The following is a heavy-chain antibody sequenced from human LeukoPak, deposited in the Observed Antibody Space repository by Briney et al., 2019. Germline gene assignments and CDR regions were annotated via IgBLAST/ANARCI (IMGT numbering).Heavy chain of an antibody. J-gene: IGHJ4*02. CDR3: ARDKPSSGWTFDY. V-gene: IGHV1-69*13. CDR1: GGTFSSYA. CDR2: IIPIFGTA. D-gene: IGHD6-19*01. Sequence: ASVKVSCKASGGTFSSYAISWVRQAPGQGLEWMGGIIPIFGTANYAQKFQGRVTITADESTSTAYMELSSLRSEDTAVYYCARDKPSSGWTFDYWGQGTLVTVSS.